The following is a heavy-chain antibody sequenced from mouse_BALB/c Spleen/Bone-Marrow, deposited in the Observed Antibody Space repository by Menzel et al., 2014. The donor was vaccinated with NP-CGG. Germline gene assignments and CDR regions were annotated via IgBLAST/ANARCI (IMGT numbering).Heavy chain of an antibody. D-gene: IGHD2-3*01. CDR1: GYTFTNYW. CDR3: ARGGIYDGYSY. V-gene: IGHV1-7*01. CDR2: IDPSTGYT. J-gene: IGHJ3*01. Sequence: VQLQQSGAELAEPRASVKMSCKASGYTFTNYWMHWVKQRPGQGLEWIGYIDPSTGYTEYNQKFKVKATLTADKSSSTAYMQLSSLTSEDSAVYYCARGGIYDGYSYWGQGTLVTVSA.